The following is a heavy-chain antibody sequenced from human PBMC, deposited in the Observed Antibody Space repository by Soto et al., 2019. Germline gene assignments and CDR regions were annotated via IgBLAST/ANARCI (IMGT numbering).Heavy chain of an antibody. J-gene: IGHJ6*02. CDR2: MYHSGIT. V-gene: IGHV4-38-2*01. Sequence: ASETLSLTCAVSGYSIRSGYFWGWIRQPPGKGLEWIGSMYHSGITYYNLSLKSRVTISVDTSKNQLSLKLSSATAADTAVYYCARSMYSTSAQLYYGMDVWGQGTTVTVSS. CDR1: GYSIRSGYF. D-gene: IGHD6-6*01. CDR3: ARSMYSTSAQLYYGMDV.